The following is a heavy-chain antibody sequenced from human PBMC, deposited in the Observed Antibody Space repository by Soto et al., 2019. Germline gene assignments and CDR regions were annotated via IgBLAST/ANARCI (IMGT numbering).Heavy chain of an antibody. J-gene: IGHJ6*02. D-gene: IGHD6-13*01. Sequence: EVQLVESGGGLVQPGGSLRLSCAASGLTFSSYSMNWVRQAPGKGLEWVSYISSSSSTIYYADSVKGRFTISRDNAKNSLYLQMNSLRAEDTAVYYCARPYSSSWYGYGMDVWGQGTTVTVSS. CDR1: GLTFSSYS. CDR2: ISSSSSTI. V-gene: IGHV3-48*01. CDR3: ARPYSSSWYGYGMDV.